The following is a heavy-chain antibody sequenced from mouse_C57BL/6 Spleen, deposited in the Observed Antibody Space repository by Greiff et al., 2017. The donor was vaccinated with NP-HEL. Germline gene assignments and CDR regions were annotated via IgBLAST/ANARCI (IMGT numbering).Heavy chain of an antibody. Sequence: EVQLQQSGPVLVKPGASVKMSCKASGYTFTDYYMNWVKQSHGKSLEWIGVINPYNGGTSYNQKFKGKATLTVDKSSSTAYMELNILTSEDSAVYYCARQTAQATYYAMDYWGQGTSVTVSS. CDR2: INPYNGGT. CDR1: GYTFTDYY. D-gene: IGHD3-2*02. V-gene: IGHV1-19*01. CDR3: ARQTAQATYYAMDY. J-gene: IGHJ4*01.